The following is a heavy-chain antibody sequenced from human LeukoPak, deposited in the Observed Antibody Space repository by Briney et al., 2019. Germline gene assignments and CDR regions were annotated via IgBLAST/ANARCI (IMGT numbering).Heavy chain of an antibody. D-gene: IGHD2-15*01. V-gene: IGHV4-30-4*01. Sequence: PSETLSLTCTVSGASIRSGDYYWSWIRQPPGKGLEWIGYIFDSGSTYYNPSLKSRITISVDTSENRFSLKLSSVTATDTAVYYCARDCSGGSCYGAFDIWGQGTMVTVSS. CDR1: GASIRSGDYY. CDR2: IFDSGST. CDR3: ARDCSGGSCYGAFDI. J-gene: IGHJ3*02.